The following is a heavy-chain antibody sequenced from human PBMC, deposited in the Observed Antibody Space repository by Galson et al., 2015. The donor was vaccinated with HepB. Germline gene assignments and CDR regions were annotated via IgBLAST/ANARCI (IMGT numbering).Heavy chain of an antibody. CDR3: ARRVVPAASKANYYYYYYGMDV. Sequence: LRLSCAASGFTFSSYSMNWVRQAPGKGLEWVSSISSSSSYIYYADSVKGRFTISRDNAKNSLYLQMNSLRAEDTAVYYCARRVVPAASKANYYYYYYGMDVWGQGTTVTVSS. J-gene: IGHJ6*02. D-gene: IGHD2-2*01. CDR1: GFTFSSYS. CDR2: ISSSSSYI. V-gene: IGHV3-21*01.